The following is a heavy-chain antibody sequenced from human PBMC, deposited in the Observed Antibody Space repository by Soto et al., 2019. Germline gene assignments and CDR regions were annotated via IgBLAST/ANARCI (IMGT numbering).Heavy chain of an antibody. D-gene: IGHD3-3*01. CDR3: ARGETRITIFGVVNYCFDY. CDR1: GYTFTSYD. Sequence: GASVKVSCKASGYTFTSYDINWVRQATGQGLEWMGWMNPNSGNTGYAQKFQGRVTMTRNTSISTAYMELSSLRSEDTAVYYCARGETRITIFGVVNYCFDYWGQGTLVTVSS. CDR2: MNPNSGNT. V-gene: IGHV1-8*01. J-gene: IGHJ4*02.